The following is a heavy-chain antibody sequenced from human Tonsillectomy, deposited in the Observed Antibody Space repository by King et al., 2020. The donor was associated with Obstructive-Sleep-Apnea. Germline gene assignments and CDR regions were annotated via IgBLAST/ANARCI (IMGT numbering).Heavy chain of an antibody. J-gene: IGHJ4*02. Sequence: VQLQQWGAGLLKPSETLSLTCAVYGGSFSGYYWSWIRQPPGKGLEWIGEINHSGSTNYNPSLKSRVTISVDTSKNQFSLKLSSVTAADTAVYYCATGGRTSCYLHWGQGTLVTVSS. CDR1: GGSFSGYY. CDR3: ATGGRTSCYLH. D-gene: IGHD2-2*01. CDR2: INHSGST. V-gene: IGHV4-34*01.